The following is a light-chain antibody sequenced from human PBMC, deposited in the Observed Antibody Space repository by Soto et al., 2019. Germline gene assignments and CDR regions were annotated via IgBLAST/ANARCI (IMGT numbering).Light chain of an antibody. Sequence: IVLTQSPLSLPVTPGEPASISCRSSQSLLNSNGYNYLDWYLQKPGQSPQVLIYLGSNRASGVPDRFSGSGSGTEFTLTISSLQPDDFATYYCQQYYDYPWTFGQGTKVDIK. J-gene: IGKJ1*01. V-gene: IGKV2-28*01. CDR3: QQYYDYPWT. CDR1: QSLLNSNGYNY. CDR2: LGS.